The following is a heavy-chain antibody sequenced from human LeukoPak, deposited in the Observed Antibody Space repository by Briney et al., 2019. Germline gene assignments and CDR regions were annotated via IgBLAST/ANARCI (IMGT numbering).Heavy chain of an antibody. V-gene: IGHV3-53*05. CDR2: IYSGGST. CDR1: GFTVGSNY. CDR3: VGVWGVGNY. J-gene: IGHJ4*02. D-gene: IGHD3-16*01. Sequence: GGSLGLSCAASGFTVGSNYMSWVRQAPGKGLEWVSVIYSGGSTYYADSVKGRFTISRDNSKNTLYLQMNSLRAEDTAVYYCVGVWGVGNYWGQGTLVTVSS.